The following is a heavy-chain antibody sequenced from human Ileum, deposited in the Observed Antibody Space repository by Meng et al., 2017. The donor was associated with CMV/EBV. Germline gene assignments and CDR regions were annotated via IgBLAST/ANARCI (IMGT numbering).Heavy chain of an antibody. CDR2: INQDGSDK. V-gene: IGHV3-7*01. CDR1: GFSFSDFW. J-gene: IGHJ4*02. Sequence: GGSLRLSCAASGFSFSDFWISWIRQAPGKGLEWVANINQDGSDKYYADSVTGRFTISRDNAENSLYLQMNSLRAEDTAVYYCAKASGSYQIFDYWGQGTLVTVSS. CDR3: AKASGSYQIFDY. D-gene: IGHD1-26*01.